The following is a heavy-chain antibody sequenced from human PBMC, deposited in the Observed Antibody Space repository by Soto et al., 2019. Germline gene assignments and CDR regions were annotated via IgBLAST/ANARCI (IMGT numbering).Heavy chain of an antibody. Sequence: ASVKVSCKASGYTFTSYGISWVRQAPGQGLEWMGWISAYNGNTNYAQKLQGRVTMTTDTSTSTAYTELRSLRSDDTAVYYCARDLITMVRGVTDYYYGMDVWGQGTTVTVSS. CDR2: ISAYNGNT. J-gene: IGHJ6*02. CDR1: GYTFTSYG. CDR3: ARDLITMVRGVTDYYYGMDV. V-gene: IGHV1-18*01. D-gene: IGHD3-10*01.